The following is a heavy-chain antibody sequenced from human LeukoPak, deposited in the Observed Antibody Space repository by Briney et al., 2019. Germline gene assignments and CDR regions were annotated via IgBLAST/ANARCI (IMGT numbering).Heavy chain of an antibody. D-gene: IGHD6-13*01. Sequence: GESLKISCQGFGYSFTSYWIGWVRPMPGKGLEWMGIIYPGDSDTRYSPSFQGQVTISADKSISTAYLQWSSLKASDTAMYYCARSAAGTVIDYWGQGTLVTVSS. CDR2: IYPGDSDT. J-gene: IGHJ4*02. CDR1: GYSFTSYW. V-gene: IGHV5-51*01. CDR3: ARSAAGTVIDY.